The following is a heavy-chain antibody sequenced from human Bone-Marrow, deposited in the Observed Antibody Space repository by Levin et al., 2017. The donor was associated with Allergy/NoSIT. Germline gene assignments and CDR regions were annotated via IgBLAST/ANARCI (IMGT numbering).Heavy chain of an antibody. V-gene: IGHV1-2*06. CDR2: INPNSGGT. D-gene: IGHD4-17*01. J-gene: IGHJ6*02. CDR3: ASTVTTLIYYYGMDV. CDR1: GYTFTGYY. Sequence: ASVKVSCKASGYTFTGYYMHWVRQAPGQGLEWMGRINPNSGGTNYAQKFQGRVTMTRDTSISTAYMELSRLRSDDTAVYYCASTVTTLIYYYGMDVWGQGTTVTVSS.